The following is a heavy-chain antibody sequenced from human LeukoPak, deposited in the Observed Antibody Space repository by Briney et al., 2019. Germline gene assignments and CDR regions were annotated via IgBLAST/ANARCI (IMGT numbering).Heavy chain of an antibody. CDR1: GFTFSSYG. Sequence: EGSLRLSCAASGFTFSSYGMHWVRQAPGKGLEWVAVIWYDGSNNYYADSVKGRFTISRDNSKNTLYLQMNSLRAEDTAVYYCAKGRGYSGYDPFDYWGQGTLVTVSS. CDR3: AKGRGYSGYDPFDY. V-gene: IGHV3-33*06. D-gene: IGHD5-12*01. J-gene: IGHJ4*02. CDR2: IWYDGSNN.